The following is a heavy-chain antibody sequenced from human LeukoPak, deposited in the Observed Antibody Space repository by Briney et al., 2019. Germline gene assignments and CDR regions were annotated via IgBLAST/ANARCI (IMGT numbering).Heavy chain of an antibody. Sequence: GGSLRLSCAASGFTFSSYAMSWVRQAPGKGLEWVSAISGSGGSTYYADSVKGRFTISRDNAKNSLYLQMNSLRAEDTAVYYCASPVAGSYWYFDLWGRGTLVTVSS. J-gene: IGHJ2*01. D-gene: IGHD6-19*01. CDR2: ISGSGGST. CDR3: ASPVAGSYWYFDL. CDR1: GFTFSSYA. V-gene: IGHV3-23*01.